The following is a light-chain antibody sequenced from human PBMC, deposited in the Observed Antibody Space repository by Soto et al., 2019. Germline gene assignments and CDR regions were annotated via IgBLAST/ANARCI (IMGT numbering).Light chain of an antibody. Sequence: QSALTQPASVSGSPGQSITIPCTGTSSDVGDYNYVSWYQQQPGKAPKLMIYEVRNRPSGASNRFSGSKSGNTASLTISGLQAEDEADYYCSSYTSSSTPYVFGTGTKVTVL. CDR1: SSDVGDYNY. V-gene: IGLV2-14*01. CDR3: SSYTSSSTPYV. J-gene: IGLJ1*01. CDR2: EVR.